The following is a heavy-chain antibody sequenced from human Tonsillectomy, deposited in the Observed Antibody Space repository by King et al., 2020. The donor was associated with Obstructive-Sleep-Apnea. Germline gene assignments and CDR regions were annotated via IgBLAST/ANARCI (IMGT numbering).Heavy chain of an antibody. Sequence: VQLVESGGGLVQPGGSLRLSCRAAGFSFDDYAIHWVRQAPGKGLEWVSGMSWHSGSIDYADSVKGRFIISSDNAKSSLYLQMNSLRAEDTALYYCAKATLISMFRAPYIFDIWGQGTMVTVSS. CDR3: AKATLISMFRAPYIFDI. J-gene: IGHJ3*02. D-gene: IGHD3-10*01. V-gene: IGHV3-9*01. CDR1: GFSFDDYA. CDR2: MSWHSGSI.